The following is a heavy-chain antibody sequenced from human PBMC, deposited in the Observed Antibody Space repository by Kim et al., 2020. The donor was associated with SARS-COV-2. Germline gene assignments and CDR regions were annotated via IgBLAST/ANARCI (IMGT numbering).Heavy chain of an antibody. V-gene: IGHV3-73*01. Sequence: GGSLRLSCSASGFTFSCSTMHWVRQASGKGLEWVGRIRSKPNNYATAYAASVKGRFTISRDDSKNTAYLQMSSLKTEDTDVYYCTRVNPIAGGWYDAFGIWGQGTMVTVSS. CDR1: GFTFSCST. J-gene: IGHJ3*02. CDR2: IRSKPNNYAT. CDR3: TRVNPIAGGWYDAFGI. D-gene: IGHD6-19*01.